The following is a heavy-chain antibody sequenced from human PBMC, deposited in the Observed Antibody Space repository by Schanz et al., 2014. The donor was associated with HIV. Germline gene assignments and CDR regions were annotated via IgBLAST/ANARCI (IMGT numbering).Heavy chain of an antibody. J-gene: IGHJ4*02. CDR3: AKVGRIYSTTWIDH. CDR2: ISGSGGTA. D-gene: IGHD6-13*01. Sequence: EVQILESGGGLVQPGGSLRLSCVVSGFPFSTSVMSWVRQAPGKGLEWVSSISGSGGTADYADSVKGRFTISRANSKNTVYLQMNSLRGEDSAVYYCAKVGRIYSTTWIDHWGQGTLVTVSS. CDR1: GFPFSTSV. V-gene: IGHV3-23*01.